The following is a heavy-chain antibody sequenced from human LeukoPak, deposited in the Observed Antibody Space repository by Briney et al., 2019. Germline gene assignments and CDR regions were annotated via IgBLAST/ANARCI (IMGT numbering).Heavy chain of an antibody. D-gene: IGHD4-23*01. Sequence: GGSLRLSCAASGFTFSSYSMNWVRQAPGRGLEWVSSISSSSSYIYYADSVKGRFTISRDNAKNSLYLQMNSLRAEDTAVYYCARRDYGGKKGTDYWGQGTLVTVSS. CDR2: ISSSSSYI. CDR1: GFTFSSYS. J-gene: IGHJ4*02. CDR3: ARRDYGGKKGTDY. V-gene: IGHV3-21*01.